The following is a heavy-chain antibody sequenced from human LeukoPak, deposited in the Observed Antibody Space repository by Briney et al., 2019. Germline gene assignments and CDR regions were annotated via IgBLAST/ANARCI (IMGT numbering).Heavy chain of an antibody. Sequence: SETLSLTCTVSGGSISSSSYYWGWIRQPPGKGLEWIGYIYYSGSTNYNPSLKSRVTISVDTSKNQFSLKLSSVTAADTAVYYCARDRSGSYTDYWGQGTLVTVSS. J-gene: IGHJ4*02. V-gene: IGHV4-61*01. CDR1: GGSISSSSYY. CDR2: IYYSGST. CDR3: ARDRSGSYTDY. D-gene: IGHD1-26*01.